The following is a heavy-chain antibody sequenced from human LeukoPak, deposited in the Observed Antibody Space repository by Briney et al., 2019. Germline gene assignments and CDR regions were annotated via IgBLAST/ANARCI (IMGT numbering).Heavy chain of an antibody. V-gene: IGHV4-39*01. Sequence: PSETLSLTCTVSGGSISSDTSYWGWNRQSPGKGLEWIGSIHYSGNSYYNPSLKSRVTIFVDTSRDQFSLDLYSVTAADTALYYCARHISANTGYFDSCGQGTLVTVSS. D-gene: IGHD4/OR15-4a*01. CDR2: IHYSGNS. CDR1: GGSISSDTSY. J-gene: IGHJ4*02. CDR3: ARHISANTGYFDS.